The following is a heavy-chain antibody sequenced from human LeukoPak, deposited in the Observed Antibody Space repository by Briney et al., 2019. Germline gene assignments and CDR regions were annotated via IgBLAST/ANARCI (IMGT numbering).Heavy chain of an antibody. J-gene: IGHJ6*02. CDR2: VNWNGGST. V-gene: IGHV3-20*04. CDR1: GFTFDDYG. Sequence: GGSLRLSCAASGFTFDDYGMSWVRQAPGKGLEWISGVNWNGGSTGYADSVKGRFTISRDNSKNTLYLQMNSLRAEDTAVYYCAKDRGKESSWYVIDYYYYGMDVWGQGTTVTVSS. CDR3: AKDRGKESSWYVIDYYYYGMDV. D-gene: IGHD6-13*01.